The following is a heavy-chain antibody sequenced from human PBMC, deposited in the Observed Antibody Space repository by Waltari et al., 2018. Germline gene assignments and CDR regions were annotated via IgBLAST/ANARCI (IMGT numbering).Heavy chain of an antibody. J-gene: IGHJ4*02. CDR2: ISGRGGST. D-gene: IGHD6-19*01. CDR3: SKVLKEWAVAGTFDY. Sequence: EVQLLESGGGLVQPGGSLRLSCAASAFTFSSYAMLWVRQAPGNGLEWVSAISGRGGSTYYADAVKGRFTISRENSKNTLYLQMNSLRAEDTALYYCSKVLKEWAVAGTFDYWGQGTLVTVSS. V-gene: IGHV3-23*01. CDR1: AFTFSSYA.